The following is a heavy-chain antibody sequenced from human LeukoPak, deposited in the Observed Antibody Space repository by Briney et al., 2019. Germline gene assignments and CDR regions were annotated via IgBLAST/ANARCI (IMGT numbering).Heavy chain of an antibody. V-gene: IGHV4-59*01. J-gene: IGHJ6*02. Sequence: SETLSLTWTVSGGSIRSYYWRWIRQPPGKGLEWIGYIYYSGSTNYNPSLKLRVTISVHTSKNQFSLKLSSVTAADTAVYYCARATPSGGYYYYYGMDVWGQGTTVTVSS. CDR3: ARATPSGGYYYYYGMDV. D-gene: IGHD3-10*01. CDR2: IYYSGST. CDR1: GGSIRSYY.